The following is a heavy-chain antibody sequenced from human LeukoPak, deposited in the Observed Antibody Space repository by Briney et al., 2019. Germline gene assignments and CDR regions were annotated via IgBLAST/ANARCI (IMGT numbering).Heavy chain of an antibody. D-gene: IGHD2-15*01. CDR3: ARLSCSDAVCSTLPYNHFDP. J-gene: IGHJ5*02. Sequence: PSETLPLTCTVSGGSISSRGFFWGWIRQPPGKGPEWIGSVYYDGVTYYNPSLKSRVTMSLDTSTNRFSLRLSSVTAADTAVYFCARLSCSDAVCSTLPYNHFDPWGQGTLVTVSS. CDR2: VYYDGVT. CDR1: GGSISSRGFF. V-gene: IGHV4-39*01.